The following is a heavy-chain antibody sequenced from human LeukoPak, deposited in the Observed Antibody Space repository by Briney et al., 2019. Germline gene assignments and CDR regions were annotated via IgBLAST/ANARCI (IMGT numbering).Heavy chain of an antibody. CDR3: ARVLPYCSGGSCLDY. Sequence: SETLSLTCTVSGGSISSYYWSWIRQPAGKGLEWIGRIYTSGSTNYNPSLKSRVTISVDTSKNQFSLKLSSVTAADTAVYYCARVLPYCSGGSCLDYWGQGTLVTVSS. CDR1: GGSISSYY. D-gene: IGHD2-15*01. V-gene: IGHV4-4*07. J-gene: IGHJ4*02. CDR2: IYTSGST.